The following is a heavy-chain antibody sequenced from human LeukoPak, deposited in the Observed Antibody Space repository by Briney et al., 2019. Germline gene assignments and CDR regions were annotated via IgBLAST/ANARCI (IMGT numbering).Heavy chain of an antibody. V-gene: IGHV3-23*01. CDR3: ARAISGWDFDY. J-gene: IGHJ4*02. D-gene: IGHD6-19*01. CDR1: GFTFSRYA. Sequence: PGGSLRLSCVASGFTFSRYAMNWVRQAPGKGLEWVSLISTSSHNTHYADSVKGRFTISRDDSKNSLYLQMNSLRAEDTAVYYCARAISGWDFDYWGQGTLVTVSS. CDR2: ISTSSHNT.